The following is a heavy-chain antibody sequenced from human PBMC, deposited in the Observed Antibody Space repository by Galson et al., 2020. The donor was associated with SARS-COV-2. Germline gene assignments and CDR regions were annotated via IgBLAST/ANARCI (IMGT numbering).Heavy chain of an antibody. Sequence: SETLSLTCTVSGGSISSGGYYWSWIRQHPGKGLEWIGYIYYSGSTYYNPSLKSRVTISVDTSKNQFSLKLSSVTAADTAVYYCASDHDDAFDIWGQGTMVTVSS. J-gene: IGHJ3*02. V-gene: IGHV4-31*03. CDR3: ASDHDDAFDI. CDR2: IYYSGST. CDR1: GGSISSGGYY.